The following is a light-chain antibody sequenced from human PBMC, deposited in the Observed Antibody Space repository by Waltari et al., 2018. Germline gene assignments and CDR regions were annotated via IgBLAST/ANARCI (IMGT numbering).Light chain of an antibody. Sequence: DIQMTQSPPSLSASVGHRVTIPCRASQRISSYVRWYQQKPGTAPNLMYYAASSLKSGVPSRCSGSESGEDFTLTISRQQPEDVATYYYQQSYSTPRTFGQGTRVEIK. CDR3: QQSYSTPRT. CDR2: AAS. J-gene: IGKJ1*01. CDR1: QRISSY. V-gene: IGKV1-39*01.